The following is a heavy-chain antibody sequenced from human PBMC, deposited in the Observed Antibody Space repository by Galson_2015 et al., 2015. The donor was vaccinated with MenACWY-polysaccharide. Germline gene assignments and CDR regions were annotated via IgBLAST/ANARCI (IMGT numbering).Heavy chain of an antibody. CDR1: GYTFTGYY. CDR2: INPNSGGT. D-gene: IGHD1-26*01. CDR3: ARYLVGATLGTSY. V-gene: IGHV1-2*02. J-gene: IGHJ4*02. Sequence: SVKVSCKASGYTFTGYYMHWVRQAPGQGLEWMGWINPNSGGTNYAQKFQGRVTMTRDTSISTAYMELSRLRSDDTAVYYCARYLVGATLGTSYWGQGTLVTVSS.